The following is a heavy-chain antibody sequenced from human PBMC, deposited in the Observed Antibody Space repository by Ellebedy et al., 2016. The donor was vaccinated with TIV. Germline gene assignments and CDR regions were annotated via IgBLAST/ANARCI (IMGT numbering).Heavy chain of an antibody. J-gene: IGHJ6*03. V-gene: IGHV1-18*01. D-gene: IGHD3-10*01. CDR1: GYTFTSYG. Sequence: ASVKVSCXASGYTFTSYGISWVRQAPGQGLEWMGWISAYNGNTNYAQKLQGRVTMTTDTSTSTAYMELRSLRSDDTAVYYCARLYGSGSYYPGYYYYYMDVWGKGTTVTVSS. CDR2: ISAYNGNT. CDR3: ARLYGSGSYYPGYYYYYMDV.